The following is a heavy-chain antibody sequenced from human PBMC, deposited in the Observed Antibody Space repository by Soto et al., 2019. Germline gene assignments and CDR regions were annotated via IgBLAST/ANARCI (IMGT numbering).Heavy chain of an antibody. V-gene: IGHV5-51*01. D-gene: IGHD3-16*01. CDR3: ARHRGNTVMLIIDS. CDR1: GYPFTNYW. Sequence: GESLQISCNASGYPFTNYWIAWVRQMPGKGPEWMGIIYPDDSDTRYSPSFEGRVTFSADKSTNTAYLQWSSLEASDTAMYFCARHRGNTVMLIIDSWGQGTQVTVSS. J-gene: IGHJ4*02. CDR2: IYPDDSDT.